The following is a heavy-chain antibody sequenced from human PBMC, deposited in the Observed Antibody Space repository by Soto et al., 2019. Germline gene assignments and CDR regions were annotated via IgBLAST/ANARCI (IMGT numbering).Heavy chain of an antibody. CDR2: IIPIFGTA. CDR1: GCTFSSYA. CDR3: ARDRRREIGVYCSGGSCYFNWFDP. D-gene: IGHD2-15*01. J-gene: IGHJ5*02. Sequence: AVKVSCKASGCTFSSYAISWVRQAPGQGLEWMGGIIPIFGTANYAQKFQGRVTITADESTSTAYMELSSLRSEDTAVYYCARDRRREIGVYCSGGSCYFNWFDPWGQGTLVTVSS. V-gene: IGHV1-69*13.